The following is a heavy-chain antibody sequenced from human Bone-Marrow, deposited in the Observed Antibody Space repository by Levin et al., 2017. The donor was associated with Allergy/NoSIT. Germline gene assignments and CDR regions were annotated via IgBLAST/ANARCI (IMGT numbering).Heavy chain of an antibody. CDR3: ARDRLASLYYYSVDV. J-gene: IGHJ6*03. CDR2: IYTTGST. V-gene: IGHV4-61*02. CDR1: GGSISSGRYY. Sequence: SETLSLTCSVSGGSISSGRYYFTWVRQSAGKGLEWIGRIYTTGSTNYNPSLESRVTISRDTFKKEVYLTLSSVTAADTAVYYCARDRLASLYYYSVDVWGGGTTVIVSS.